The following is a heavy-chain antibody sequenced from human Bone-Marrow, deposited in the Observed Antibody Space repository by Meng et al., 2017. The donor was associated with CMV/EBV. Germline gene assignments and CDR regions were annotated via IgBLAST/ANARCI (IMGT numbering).Heavy chain of an antibody. V-gene: IGHV1-2*02. CDR1: GFTFSDYY. CDR3: VRSSGWSLFDY. D-gene: IGHD6-19*01. Sequence: QGQLVASGAEMKKPGASVKVSCTTSGFTFSDYYIHWVRQAPGQGLEWMGWVNSKNEATNYARKFQGRVSMTRDTSISTAHMELSRLMSDDTAVYYCVRSSGWSLFDYWGQGTLVTVSS. J-gene: IGHJ4*02. CDR2: VNSKNEAT.